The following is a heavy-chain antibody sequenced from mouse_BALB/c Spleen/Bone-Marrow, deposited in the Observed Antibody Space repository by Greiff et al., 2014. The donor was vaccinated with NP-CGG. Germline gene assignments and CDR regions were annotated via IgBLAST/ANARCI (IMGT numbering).Heavy chain of an antibody. CDR3: GRGAKRYGNYLDY. CDR2: INPYNGET. V-gene: IGHV1-37*01. CDR1: GYSFTGYF. J-gene: IGHJ2*01. D-gene: IGHD2-10*02. Sequence: EVQLQQSGPELVKPGASVKISCKASGYSFTGYFMNWVKQSHGKSLEWIGRINPYNGETFYNQKLKGKATLTADKSSSTAHMEFLSLTSEDSAVYYGGRGAKRYGNYLDYWGQGTTLTVSS.